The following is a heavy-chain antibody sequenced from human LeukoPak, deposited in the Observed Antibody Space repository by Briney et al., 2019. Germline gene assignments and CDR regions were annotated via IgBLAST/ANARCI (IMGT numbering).Heavy chain of an antibody. CDR3: VRDFTGGSSAFDY. V-gene: IGHV3-30*19. Sequence: PGGSLRLSCVGSGFTFSTYGXHWVXQAPGXGLEWVAIISYDGSGKHYADSVKGRFTISRDNSTNTLYLQMNSLRPEDTAVYYCVRDFTGGSSAFDYWGQGTLVTVSS. D-gene: IGHD2-15*01. J-gene: IGHJ4*02. CDR2: ISYDGSGK. CDR1: GFTFSTYG.